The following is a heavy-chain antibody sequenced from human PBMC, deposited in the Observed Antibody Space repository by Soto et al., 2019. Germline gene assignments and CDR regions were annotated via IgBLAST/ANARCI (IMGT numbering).Heavy chain of an antibody. J-gene: IGHJ4*02. D-gene: IGHD5-18*01. CDR1: GGTFSSYA. CDR2: IIPIFGTA. Sequence: QVQLVQSGAEVKKPGSSVKVSCKASGGTFSSYAISWVRQAPGQGLEWMGGIIPIFGTANYAQKFQGRVTITDEKSTSMAFMELSSLRSEDRAVYYCENIGGTAMVKIDSCCQGTLVTVS. V-gene: IGHV1-69*06. CDR3: ENIGGTAMVKIDS.